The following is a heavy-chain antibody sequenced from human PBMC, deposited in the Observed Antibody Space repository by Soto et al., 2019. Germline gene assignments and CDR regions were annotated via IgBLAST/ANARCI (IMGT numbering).Heavy chain of an antibody. CDR1: GGSISSSSYY. V-gene: IGHV4-39*01. CDR3: ARVITVTTHYYYCMDV. CDR2: IYYSGST. J-gene: IGHJ6*02. D-gene: IGHD4-17*01. Sequence: SETLSLTCTVSGGSISSSSYYWGWIRQPPGKGLEWIGSIYYSGSTYYNPSLKSRVTISVDTSKNQFSLKLSSVTAADTAVYYCARVITVTTHYYYCMDVRGQGTTVTLSS.